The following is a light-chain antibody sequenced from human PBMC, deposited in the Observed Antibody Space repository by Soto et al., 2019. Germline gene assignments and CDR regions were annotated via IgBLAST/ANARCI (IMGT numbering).Light chain of an antibody. Sequence: QSVLTQPPSLSGAPGQRATISCTGSSYNIGADYDVHGYQQLPGTAPKLHIYNTDSRPSGVPDRFSGSKSGNSASLAITGLQAEDDADYYCQSYDSSLGGSFVFVTGTKLTVL. CDR1: SYNIGADYD. CDR2: NTD. J-gene: IGLJ1*01. V-gene: IGLV1-40*01. CDR3: QSYDSSLGGSFV.